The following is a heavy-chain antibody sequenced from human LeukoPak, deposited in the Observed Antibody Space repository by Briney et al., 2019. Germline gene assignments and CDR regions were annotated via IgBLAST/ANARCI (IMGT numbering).Heavy chain of an antibody. CDR1: GYTFTSYG. Sequence: ASVKVSCKASGYTFTSYGISWVRQAPGQGLEWMGWISAYNGNTNYAQKLQGRVTMTIDTSTSTAYMELRSLRSDDTAVYYCARDLRGGYCSGGSCYAYWGQGTLVTVSS. V-gene: IGHV1-18*01. CDR3: ARDLRGGYCSGGSCYAY. J-gene: IGHJ4*02. CDR2: ISAYNGNT. D-gene: IGHD2-15*01.